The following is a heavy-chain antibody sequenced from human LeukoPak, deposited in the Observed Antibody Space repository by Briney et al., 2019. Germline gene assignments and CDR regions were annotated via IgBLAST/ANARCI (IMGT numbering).Heavy chain of an antibody. CDR2: ISISSSYI. V-gene: IGHV3-21*01. D-gene: IGHD2-2*01. CDR1: GFTFSSYS. J-gene: IGHJ6*04. Sequence: GGSLRLSCAASGFTFSSYSMNWVRQAPGKGLEWVSSISISSSYIYYADSVKGRFTISRDNVKNSLYLQMNSLRAEDTAVYYCARALAYCSSTSCYPYYYYGMDVWGKGTTVTVSS. CDR3: ARALAYCSSTSCYPYYYYGMDV.